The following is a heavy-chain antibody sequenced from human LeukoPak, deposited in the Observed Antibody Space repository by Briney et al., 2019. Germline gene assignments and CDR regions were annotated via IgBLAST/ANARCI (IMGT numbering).Heavy chain of an antibody. CDR3: AGRGYSGYDCGVGNWFDP. Sequence: SETLSLTCAVYGGSFSGYYWSWIRQPPGKGLEWIGEINHSGSTNYNPSLKSRVTISVDTSKNQFSLKLSSVTAADTAVYYCAGRGYSGYDCGVGNWFDPWGQGTLVTVSS. CDR2: INHSGST. J-gene: IGHJ5*02. V-gene: IGHV4-34*01. CDR1: GGSFSGYY. D-gene: IGHD5-12*01.